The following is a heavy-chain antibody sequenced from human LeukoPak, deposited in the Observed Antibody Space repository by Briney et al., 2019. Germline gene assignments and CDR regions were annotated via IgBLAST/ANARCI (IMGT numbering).Heavy chain of an antibody. Sequence: SETLSLTCTVSGGSVSGYYWSWIRQPPGKGLEWIGYIFHTGNTNYNPSLESRVTISVDTSKNQFSLNLSSVTAADTAVYYCARGHSGCDYWGRGTLVTVSS. J-gene: IGHJ4*02. CDR2: IFHTGNT. CDR1: GGSVSGYY. V-gene: IGHV4-59*02. D-gene: IGHD3-10*01. CDR3: ARGHSGCDY.